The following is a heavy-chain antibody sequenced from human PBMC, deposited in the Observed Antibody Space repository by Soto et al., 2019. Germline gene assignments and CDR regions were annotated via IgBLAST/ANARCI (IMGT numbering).Heavy chain of an antibody. CDR3: AKDDPGPGWIFGEGYYYGMDV. D-gene: IGHD3-10*01. CDR2: ISGSGGST. Sequence: EVQLLESGGGLVQPGGSLRLSCAASGFTFSSYAMSWVRQAPGKGLEWVSAISGSGGSTYYADSVKGRFTISRDNSKNTLYLQMNSLRAEDTAVYYCAKDDPGPGWIFGEGYYYGMDVWGQGTTVTVSS. J-gene: IGHJ6*02. CDR1: GFTFSSYA. V-gene: IGHV3-23*01.